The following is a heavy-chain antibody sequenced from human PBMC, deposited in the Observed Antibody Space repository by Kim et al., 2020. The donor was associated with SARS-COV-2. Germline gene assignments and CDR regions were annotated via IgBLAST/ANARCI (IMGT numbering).Heavy chain of an antibody. V-gene: IGHV4-39*01. CDR1: GGSISSSSYY. J-gene: IGHJ4*02. CDR3: ASLLYHGYCSGGSCYRYYFDY. D-gene: IGHD2-15*01. Sequence: SETLSLTCTVSGGSISSSSYYWGWIRQPPGKGLEWIGSIYYSGSTYYNPSLKSRVTISVDTSKNQFSLKLSSVTAADTAVYYCASLLYHGYCSGGSCYRYYFDYWGQGTLVTVSS. CDR2: IYYSGST.